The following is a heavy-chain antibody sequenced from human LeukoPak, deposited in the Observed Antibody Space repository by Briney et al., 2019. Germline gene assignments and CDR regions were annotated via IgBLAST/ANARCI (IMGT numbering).Heavy chain of an antibody. D-gene: IGHD3-16*01. J-gene: IGHJ5*02. CDR3: ARTDTFGNWFDP. V-gene: IGHV4-34*01. Sequence: SETLSLTCAVYGGSSSGYYWSWIRQPPGKGLEWIGEINHSGSTNYNPSLKSRVTISVDTSKNQFSLKLSSVTAADTAVYYCARTDTFGNWFDPWGQGTLVTASS. CDR1: GGSSSGYY. CDR2: INHSGST.